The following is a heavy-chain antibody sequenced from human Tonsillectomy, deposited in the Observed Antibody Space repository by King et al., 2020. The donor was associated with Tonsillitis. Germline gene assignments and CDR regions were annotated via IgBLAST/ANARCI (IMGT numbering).Heavy chain of an antibody. CDR3: AKCLGDTFGWPVFDY. V-gene: IGHV3-23*03. D-gene: IGHD3-16*01. J-gene: IGHJ4*02. CDR2: VHRGGSPT. Sequence: VQLVESGGGLVQPGGSLRLSCAASGFTFSVYGMNWVRQAPGKGLEWVSIVHRGGSPTSYAESVKGRFTISRDNSKNTLYLEMNSLRAEDTAVYYCAKCLGDTFGWPVFDYWGQGALVTVSS. CDR1: GFTFSVYG.